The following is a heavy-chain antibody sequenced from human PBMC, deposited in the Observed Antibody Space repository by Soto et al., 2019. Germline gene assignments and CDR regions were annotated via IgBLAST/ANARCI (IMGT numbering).Heavy chain of an antibody. D-gene: IGHD1-1*01. CDR2: INAANGDT. Sequence: ASLKVSCKASGYTFTSYGIHWVRQARGQRLEWMGWINAANGDTKYSPKFQGRVTITRDTSASTAYMELSSLRSEDTAVYYCVRRHLSPTGIDWFEPWGQATLFSVS. J-gene: IGHJ5*02. V-gene: IGHV1-3*01. CDR1: GYTFTSYG. CDR3: VRRHLSPTGIDWFEP.